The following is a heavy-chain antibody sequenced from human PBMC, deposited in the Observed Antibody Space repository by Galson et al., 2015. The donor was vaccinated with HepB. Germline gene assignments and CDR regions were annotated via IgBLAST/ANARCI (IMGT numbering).Heavy chain of an antibody. J-gene: IGHJ6*02. CDR1: GFTSDDFA. V-gene: IGHV3-9*02. D-gene: IGHD3-16*01. CDR2: ITWNSGTI. Sequence: SLRLSCAASGFTSDDFAMHWVRQAPGKGLQWVSGITWNSGTIDYADSVKGRFTISRDNAKNSVYLQMNSLRDEDTALYYCAKSRGSYYYGLDVWGQGTRVTVSS. CDR3: AKSRGSYYYGLDV.